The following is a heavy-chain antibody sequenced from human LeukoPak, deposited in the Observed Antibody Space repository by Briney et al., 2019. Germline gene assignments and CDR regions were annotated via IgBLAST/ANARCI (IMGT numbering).Heavy chain of an antibody. CDR1: GFTFSSYD. D-gene: IGHD2-15*01. V-gene: IGHV3-23*01. Sequence: GGSLRLSCAASGFTFSSYDMSWVRRAPGKGLEWVSAISGSGDSTYYADSVKGRFTISRDNSKNTLYLQMNSLRAEDTAVYYCAKDVVRSQGSNYYYKDVWGKGTTVTVSS. J-gene: IGHJ6*03. CDR2: ISGSGDST. CDR3: AKDVVRSQGSNYYYKDV.